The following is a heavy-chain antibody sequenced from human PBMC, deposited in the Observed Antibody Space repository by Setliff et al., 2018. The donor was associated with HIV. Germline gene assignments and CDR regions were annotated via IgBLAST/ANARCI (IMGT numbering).Heavy chain of an antibody. CDR2: ISFDGSNK. Sequence: GGSLRLSCAASGFTFSSYGMHWVRQAPGKGLEWVAVISFDGSNKLYVDSVKGRFTISRDKSKNTLYLQMSSLRAEDTAVYYCARVGAATASYYYYYMDVWGKGTTVTVS. J-gene: IGHJ6*03. CDR3: ARVGAATASYYYYYMDV. CDR1: GFTFSSYG. D-gene: IGHD1-26*01. V-gene: IGHV3-30*03.